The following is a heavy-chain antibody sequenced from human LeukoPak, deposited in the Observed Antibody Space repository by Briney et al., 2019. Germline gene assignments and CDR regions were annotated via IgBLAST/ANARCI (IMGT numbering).Heavy chain of an antibody. CDR2: IIPIFGTA. CDR3: ARDTAGYSGFYYYYYYGMDV. V-gene: IGHV1-69*13. D-gene: IGHD2-15*01. CDR1: GGTFSSYA. Sequence: SVKVSCKASGGTFSSYAISWVRQAPGQGLEWMGGIIPIFGTANYAQKFQGRVTITADESTSTAYMELSSLRSEDTAVYYCARDTAGYSGFYYYYYYGMDVWGQGTTVTVSS. J-gene: IGHJ6*02.